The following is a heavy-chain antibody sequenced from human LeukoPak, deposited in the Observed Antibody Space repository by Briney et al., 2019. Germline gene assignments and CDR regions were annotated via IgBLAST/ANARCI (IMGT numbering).Heavy chain of an antibody. CDR3: ARDFYYYGSGTFMDV. J-gene: IGHJ6*02. V-gene: IGHV1-2*02. CDR2: INPNDGAT. CDR1: GYTFTGYY. Sequence: ASVKVSCKASGYTFTGYYIHWVRQAPGQGLEWMGWINPNDGATNFAQTFQGRVTMTRDTAINTAYMELSSLRSDDTAVYYCARDFYYYGSGTFMDVWGQGTTVTVS. D-gene: IGHD3-10*01.